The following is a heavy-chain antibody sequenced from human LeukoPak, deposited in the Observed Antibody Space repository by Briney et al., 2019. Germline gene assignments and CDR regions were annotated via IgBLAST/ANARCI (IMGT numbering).Heavy chain of an antibody. CDR3: ARIIRATGYYSNPKSGSFDL. Sequence: SETLSLTCTVSGGSISSSSYYWGWIRQPPGKGLQWIGSVYSSGSTYYNPSLRTRVTISVDTSKNQFSLWLSSVTAADTATYYCARIIRATGYYSNPKSGSFDLWGQGILVTVSS. D-gene: IGHD2-21*01. J-gene: IGHJ5*02. CDR1: GGSISSSSYY. V-gene: IGHV4-39*01. CDR2: VYSSGST.